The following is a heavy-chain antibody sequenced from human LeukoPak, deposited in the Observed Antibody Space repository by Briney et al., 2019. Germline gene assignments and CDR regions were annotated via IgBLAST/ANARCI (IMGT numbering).Heavy chain of an antibody. V-gene: IGHV4-39*07. Sequence: SETLSLTCSVSGGSISSSSYYWGWIRQPPGKGLEWIGNIYYSGSTNYNPSFKSRVTISVDTSKNHFSLKLSSVTAADTAVYYCARANYYDSSGYLPLDYWGQGTLVTVSS. D-gene: IGHD3-22*01. CDR2: IYYSGST. J-gene: IGHJ4*02. CDR3: ARANYYDSSGYLPLDY. CDR1: GGSISSSSYY.